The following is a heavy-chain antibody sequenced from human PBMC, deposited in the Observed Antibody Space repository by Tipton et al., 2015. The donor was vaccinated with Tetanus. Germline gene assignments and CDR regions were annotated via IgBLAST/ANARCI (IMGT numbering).Heavy chain of an antibody. CDR1: GGTFSSYA. CDR3: ARVSREGPELELDAFDI. V-gene: IGHV1-69*01. Sequence: QLVQSGAEVKKPGSSVKVSCKASGGTFSSYAISWVRQAPGQGLEWMGGIIPIFGTANYAQKFQGRVTITADESTSTAYMKLSSLRSEDTAVYYCARVSREGPELELDAFDIWGQGTMVTVSS. CDR2: IIPIFGTA. D-gene: IGHD1-7*01. J-gene: IGHJ3*02.